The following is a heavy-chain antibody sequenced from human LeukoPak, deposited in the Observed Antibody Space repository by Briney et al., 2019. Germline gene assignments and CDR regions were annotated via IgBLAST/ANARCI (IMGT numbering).Heavy chain of an antibody. D-gene: IGHD6-13*01. Sequence: SETLSLTCTVSGGSISSSSYYWGWIRQPPGKWLEWIGSIYYSGSTYYNPSLKSRVAISVDTSKNQFSLKLSSVTAADTAVYYCATQIISSSWYYFDYWGQGTLVTVSS. CDR1: GGSISSSSYY. CDR2: IYYSGST. J-gene: IGHJ4*02. CDR3: ATQIISSSWYYFDY. V-gene: IGHV4-39*01.